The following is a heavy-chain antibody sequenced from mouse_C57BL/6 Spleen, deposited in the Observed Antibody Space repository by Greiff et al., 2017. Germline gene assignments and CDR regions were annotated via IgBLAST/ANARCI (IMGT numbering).Heavy chain of an antibody. V-gene: IGHV1-72*01. Sequence: QVQLQQPGAELVKPGASVKLSCKASGYPFTSYWLHWVKQRPGRGLEWIGRIDPNSGGTKYNEKFKSKATLTVDKPSSTAYMQLSSLTSEDSAVYYCAIGCNYYFDYWGQGTTLTVSS. CDR3: AIGCNYYFDY. CDR1: GYPFTSYW. J-gene: IGHJ2*01. CDR2: IDPNSGGT. D-gene: IGHD2-1*01.